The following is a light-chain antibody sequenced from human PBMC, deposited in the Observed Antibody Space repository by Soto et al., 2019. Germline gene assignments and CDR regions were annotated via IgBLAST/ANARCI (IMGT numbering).Light chain of an antibody. J-gene: IGKJ1*01. CDR3: QQYNSYST. Sequence: DIQMTQSPSTLSASVGDRVTITSRASQSISTWLAWYQQKPGKAPKLLIYDASSLESGVPSRFSGSGSGTEFTLTISSLQPEDFASYYCQQYNSYSTFGQGTKVDI. V-gene: IGKV1-5*01. CDR1: QSISTW. CDR2: DAS.